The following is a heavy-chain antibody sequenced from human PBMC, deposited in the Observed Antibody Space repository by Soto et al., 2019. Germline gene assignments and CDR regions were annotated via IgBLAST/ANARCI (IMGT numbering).Heavy chain of an antibody. CDR1: GDSVSINSAA. J-gene: IGHJ6*02. V-gene: IGHV6-1*01. CDR2: TYYRSKWYN. D-gene: IGHD2-2*01. Sequence: SQTLSLTCAISGDSVSINSAAWNLIRQCPSRGLEWLGRTYYRSKWYNDYAVSVKSRITINPDTSKNQFSLQLNSVTPEDTAVYYCARDQLGCSSTSCYYYYGMDVWGQGTTVTVSS. CDR3: ARDQLGCSSTSCYYYYGMDV.